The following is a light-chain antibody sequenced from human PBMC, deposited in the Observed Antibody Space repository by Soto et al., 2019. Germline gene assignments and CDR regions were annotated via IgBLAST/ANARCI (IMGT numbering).Light chain of an antibody. CDR3: QQHYHWPS. V-gene: IGKV3-15*01. Sequence: EIVMTQSPATLPVSPGESATLSCRASQSIASNLAWYQQKPGQAPRLLIHSASARATGIPPRFSGSGSGTEFTLTISSLQSEDFAVYYCQQHYHWPSFGQGTNLEIK. CDR1: QSIASN. J-gene: IGKJ2*01. CDR2: SAS.